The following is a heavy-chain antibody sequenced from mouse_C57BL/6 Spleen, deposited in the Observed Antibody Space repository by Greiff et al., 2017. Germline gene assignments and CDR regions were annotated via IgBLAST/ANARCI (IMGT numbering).Heavy chain of an antibody. CDR2: IYPGDGDN. CDR1: GYAFSSSW. J-gene: IGHJ3*01. V-gene: IGHV1-82*01. D-gene: IGHD1-1*01. CDR3: ACSAWLAY. Sequence: VKLQESGPELVKPGASVKISCKASGYAFSSSWMNWVMQRPGKGLEWIGRIYPGDGDNNYNGKVKGNATLTADESSSTAYMQLSCLTSEDSAVYFWACSAWLAYGGQGTLDTVSA.